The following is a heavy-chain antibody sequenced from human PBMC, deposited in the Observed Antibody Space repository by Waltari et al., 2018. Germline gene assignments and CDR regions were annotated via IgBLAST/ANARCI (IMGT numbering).Heavy chain of an antibody. D-gene: IGHD1-7*01. Sequence: QVQLQESGPGLVKPSETLSLTCAAPGYSISSGYYWRWIRQPPGKGLEWIGSIYHRGSTYYNPSLKSRVTISVDTSKNQFSLKLSSVTAADTAVYYCARHEGTGTTGNYYYYYYMDVWGKGTTVTVSS. CDR1: GYSISSGYY. J-gene: IGHJ6*03. CDR3: ARHEGTGTTGNYYYYYYMDV. CDR2: IYHRGST. V-gene: IGHV4-38-2*01.